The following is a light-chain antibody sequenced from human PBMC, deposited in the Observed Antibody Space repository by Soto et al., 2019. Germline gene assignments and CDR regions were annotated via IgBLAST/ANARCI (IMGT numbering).Light chain of an antibody. CDR3: QYLNSFPLT. CDR2: IAS. Sequence: DIQMTQSPSSVSASVGDRVTITCRASQGITNWLAWYQQKPGKAPKLLIYIASTLQGGVPSRFSGSGSGTDFSLTISSLQPEDVATYYCQYLNSFPLTFGGGTKVDIK. CDR1: QGITNW. J-gene: IGKJ4*01. V-gene: IGKV1-12*01.